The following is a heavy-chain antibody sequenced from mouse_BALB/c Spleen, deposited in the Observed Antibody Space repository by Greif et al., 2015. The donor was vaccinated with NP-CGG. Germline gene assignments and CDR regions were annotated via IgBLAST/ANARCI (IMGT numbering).Heavy chain of an antibody. CDR2: IDPANVNI. D-gene: IGHD2-14*01. CDR3: ANVDYRSRGFAF. Sequence: EVQLQQSGAELVKPGASVKLSCTASGFNIKDTYMHWVKQRPEQGLEWIGRIDPANVNIKYDPRFPGQATITTDTSSNTAYLQLSSLTSDDTAVYYCANVDYRSRGFAFWGQGNLVMVSA. J-gene: IGHJ3*01. CDR1: GFNIKDTY. V-gene: IGHV14-3*02.